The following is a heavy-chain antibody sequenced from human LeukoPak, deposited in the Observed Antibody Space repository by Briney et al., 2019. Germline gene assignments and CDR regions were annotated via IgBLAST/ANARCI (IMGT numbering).Heavy chain of an antibody. CDR3: ARASGWYERGPDYYYYMDV. Sequence: PGGSLRLSCAASGFTFSSYTMNWVRQAPGKGLQSVSSISSSSSYIYYADSVKGRFTISRDNAKNSLYLQMNSLRAEDTAVYYCARASGWYERGPDYYYYMDVWGKGTTVTVSS. J-gene: IGHJ6*03. CDR1: GFTFSSYT. CDR2: ISSSSSYI. V-gene: IGHV3-21*01. D-gene: IGHD6-19*01.